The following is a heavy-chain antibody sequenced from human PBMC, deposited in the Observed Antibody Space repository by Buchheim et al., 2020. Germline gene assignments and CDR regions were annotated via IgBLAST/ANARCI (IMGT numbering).Heavy chain of an antibody. CDR1: GGSISSGGYY. CDR2: IYYSGST. J-gene: IGHJ4*02. Sequence: QVQLQESGPGLVKPSQTLSLTCTVSGGSISSGGYYWSWIRQHPGKGLEWIGYIYYSGSTYYNPSLKSRVTISVDTSKNQFSLKLSSVTAADTAVYYCARGPALNRYYYDSSGYKTYYFDYWGQGTL. D-gene: IGHD3-22*01. V-gene: IGHV4-31*03. CDR3: ARGPALNRYYYDSSGYKTYYFDY.